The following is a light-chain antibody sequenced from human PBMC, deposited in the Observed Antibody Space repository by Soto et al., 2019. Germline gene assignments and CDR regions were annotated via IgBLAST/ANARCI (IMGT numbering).Light chain of an antibody. J-gene: IGKJ1*01. Sequence: EIVLTQSPGTLSLSPGEGATLSCRASQSVRSNLAWYQQKPGQAPSLLIYGAFTRATGIPARFSGTGSGTEFTLTISSLQSEDFALYYCQQYNDWPLTLGQGTKVDIK. CDR2: GAF. CDR3: QQYNDWPLT. CDR1: QSVRSN. V-gene: IGKV3-15*01.